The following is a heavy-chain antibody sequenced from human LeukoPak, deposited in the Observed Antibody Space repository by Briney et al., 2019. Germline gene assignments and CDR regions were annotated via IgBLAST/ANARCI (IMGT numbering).Heavy chain of an antibody. CDR3: ARSYYDSSGYYHD. J-gene: IGHJ4*02. CDR2: INPNSGGT. V-gene: IGHV1-2*02. Sequence: ASVKVSCKASGYTFTGYYMHWVRQAPGQGLEWMGWINPNSGGTNYAQKFQGRVTMTRDTSISTAYMELSRLRSDDTAVYYCARSYYDSSGYYHDWGQGTLVTVSS. D-gene: IGHD3-22*01. CDR1: GYTFTGYY.